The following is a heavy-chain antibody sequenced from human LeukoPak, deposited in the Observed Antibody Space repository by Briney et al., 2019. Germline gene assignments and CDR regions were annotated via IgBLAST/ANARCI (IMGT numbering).Heavy chain of an antibody. CDR2: INHSGST. Sequence: SETLSLTCAVYGGSFSGYYWSWIRQPPGKGLEWIGEINHSGSTNYNPSLKSRVTISVDTSKNQFSLKLSSVTAADTAVYYCARSGIAVAGLEGVAAFDIWGQGTMVTVSS. J-gene: IGHJ3*02. V-gene: IGHV4-34*01. CDR1: GGSFSGYY. CDR3: ARSGIAVAGLEGVAAFDI. D-gene: IGHD6-19*01.